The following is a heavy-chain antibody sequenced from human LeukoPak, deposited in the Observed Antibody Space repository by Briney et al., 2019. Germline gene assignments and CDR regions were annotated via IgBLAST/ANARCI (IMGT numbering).Heavy chain of an antibody. CDR2: VSPPGGGT. D-gene: IGHD7-27*01. Sequence: GGTLRLSCAASGFTFSIHGMNWVRQAPGKGLEWLSGVSPPGGGTYYADSVKGRFTISRDDPKNTLSLQMNSLRVEDTAVYYCARDLAWGAFDYWGQGTLVTVSS. CDR3: ARDLAWGAFDY. J-gene: IGHJ4*02. V-gene: IGHV3-23*01. CDR1: GFTFSIHG.